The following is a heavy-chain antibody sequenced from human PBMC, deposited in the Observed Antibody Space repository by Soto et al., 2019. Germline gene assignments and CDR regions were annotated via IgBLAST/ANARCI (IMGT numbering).Heavy chain of an antibody. V-gene: IGHV3-23*01. J-gene: IGHJ5*02. CDR2: ISGSGGST. CDR1: GFTFSSYA. Sequence: EVQLLESGGGLVQPGGSLRLSCAASGFTFSSYAMSWVRQAPGKGLEWVSAISGSGGSTYYADSVKGRFTISRDNSKNTLYLQMNSLRAEDTAVYYCAKDHEYSSSWLSSHHWFDPWGQGTLVTVSS. CDR3: AKDHEYSSSWLSSHHWFDP. D-gene: IGHD6-13*01.